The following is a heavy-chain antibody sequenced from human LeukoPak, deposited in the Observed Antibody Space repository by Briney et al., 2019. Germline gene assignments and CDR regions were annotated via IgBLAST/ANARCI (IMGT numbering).Heavy chain of an antibody. CDR1: GGSVSSGSYY. Sequence: PSETLSLTCTVSGGSVSSGSYYWSWIRQPPGKGLEWIAYIYYSGSTNYNPSLESRVTISVDTSKNQFSLKLSSVTAADTAVYYCARDRSGSYSYNWFDPWGQGILVTVSS. CDR3: ARDRSGSYSYNWFDP. D-gene: IGHD1-26*01. J-gene: IGHJ5*02. CDR2: IYYSGST. V-gene: IGHV4-61*01.